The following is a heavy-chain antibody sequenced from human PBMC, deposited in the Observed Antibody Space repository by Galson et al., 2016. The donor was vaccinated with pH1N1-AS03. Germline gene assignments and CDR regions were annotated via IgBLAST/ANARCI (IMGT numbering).Heavy chain of an antibody. Sequence: SLRLSCAASGFTSNTYWMGWVRQAPGKGLEWVAYINQDGSVKYYVESVTGRFTISRDNAKNSLLLQMNSLRAEDTAVYYCARDASHSGSAWYYVDDWGQGILVTVSS. CDR1: GFTSNTYW. D-gene: IGHD3-16*01. V-gene: IGHV3-7*03. CDR3: ARDASHSGSAWYYVDD. CDR2: INQDGSVK. J-gene: IGHJ4*02.